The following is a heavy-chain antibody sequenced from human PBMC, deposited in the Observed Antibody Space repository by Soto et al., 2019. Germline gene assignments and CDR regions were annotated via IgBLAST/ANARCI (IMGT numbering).Heavy chain of an antibody. CDR2: IIPMFPTT. CDR3: TKDGDSADYGY. J-gene: IGHJ4*02. CDR1: GDTFGRNA. Sequence: QVHLVQSGPEVKRPGSSVKVSCKASGDTFGRNAIHWVRQAPGQGLEWMGGIIPMFPTTNYAQKFKGRLTICADKSTGTAYMEMTSLRPEDTAVYYCTKDGDSADYGYWGQGTLVTVSS. D-gene: IGHD2-21*01. V-gene: IGHV1-69*06.